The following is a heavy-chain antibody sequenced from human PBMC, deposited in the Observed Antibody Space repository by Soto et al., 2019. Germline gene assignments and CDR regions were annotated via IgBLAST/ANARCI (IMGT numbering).Heavy chain of an antibody. Sequence: HPWGSLRLSCSASGFTFSSYAMHWFRQAPGKGLEYVSAISSNGGSTYYADSVKGRFTISRDNSKNTLYLQMSSLRAEDTAVYYCVKEFIRNDGPGFEYRGQGPPATVSS. V-gene: IGHV3-64D*06. CDR1: GFTFSSYA. D-gene: IGHD1-1*01. CDR3: VKEFIRNDGPGFEY. J-gene: IGHJ4*02. CDR2: ISSNGGST.